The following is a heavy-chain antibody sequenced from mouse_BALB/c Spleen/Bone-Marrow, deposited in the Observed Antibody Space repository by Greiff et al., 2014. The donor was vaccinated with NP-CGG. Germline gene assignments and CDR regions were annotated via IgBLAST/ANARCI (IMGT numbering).Heavy chain of an antibody. CDR3: SREKDWGFDY. D-gene: IGHD4-1*01. V-gene: IGHV1-55*01. CDR1: GYNFTSYW. CDR2: IYPGSDST. J-gene: IGHJ2*01. Sequence: VQLKQSGAELVKPGTSVKMSCKASGYNFTSYWMHWVKQRPGQGLEWIGDIYPGSDSTNYNEKFKSKATLTVDTSSSAAYMQRSSLTSEDSAVYYCSREKDWGFDYWGQGTTLTVSS.